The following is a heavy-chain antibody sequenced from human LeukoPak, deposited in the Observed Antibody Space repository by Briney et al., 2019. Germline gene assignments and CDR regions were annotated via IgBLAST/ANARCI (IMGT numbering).Heavy chain of an antibody. Sequence: SETLSLTCAVYGGSFSGYYWSWIRQPPGKGLEWIGEINHSGSTSYNPSLKSRVTISVDTSKNQFSLKLSSVTAADTAVYYCARTVRGRGGYPGLDYWGQGTLVTVSS. D-gene: IGHD5-12*01. CDR3: ARTVRGRGGYPGLDY. CDR2: INHSGST. J-gene: IGHJ4*02. CDR1: GGSFSGYY. V-gene: IGHV4-34*01.